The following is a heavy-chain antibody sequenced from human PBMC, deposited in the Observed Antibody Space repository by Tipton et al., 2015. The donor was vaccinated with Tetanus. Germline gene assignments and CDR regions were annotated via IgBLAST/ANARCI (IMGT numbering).Heavy chain of an antibody. J-gene: IGHJ3*02. CDR3: ARTGWLQQNKPAFDI. D-gene: IGHD6-19*01. CDR1: GGSISTYY. V-gene: IGHV4-59*13. Sequence: TLSLTCIVSGGSISTYYWSWIRQRPGRGLEWVGYVHYTGKDNYNPSLRSRVTLSVDTSKNQFSLKLSSVTAADTAVYYCARTGWLQQNKPAFDIWGQGTVVTVSS. CDR2: VHYTGKD.